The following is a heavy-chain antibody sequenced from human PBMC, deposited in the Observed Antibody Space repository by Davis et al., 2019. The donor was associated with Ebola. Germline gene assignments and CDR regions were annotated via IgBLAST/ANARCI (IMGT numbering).Heavy chain of an antibody. D-gene: IGHD5-18*01. Sequence: AASVKVSCKASGGTFSSYAISWVRQAPGQGLEWMGRIIPILGIANYAQKFQGRVTITADKSTSTAYMELSSLRSEDTAVYYCATDTAMVSQGGWFDPWGQGTLVTVSS. J-gene: IGHJ5*02. CDR2: IIPILGIA. CDR1: GGTFSSYA. CDR3: ATDTAMVSQGGWFDP. V-gene: IGHV1-69*04.